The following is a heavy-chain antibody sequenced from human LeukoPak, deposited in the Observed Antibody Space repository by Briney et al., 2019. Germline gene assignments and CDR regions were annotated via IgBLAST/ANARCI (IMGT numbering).Heavy chain of an antibody. Sequence: PSETLTLTCTVSGASTSSYYWSWIRQPPGKGLEWIGYIYYSGSTNYNPSLKSRVTISVDTSKKQFSLKLSSVTAADTAVYYCARGEGYGDYSAWGQGTLSPSP. CDR3: ARGEGYGDYSA. V-gene: IGHV4-59*01. J-gene: IGHJ5*02. D-gene: IGHD4-17*01. CDR1: GASTSSYY. CDR2: IYYSGST.